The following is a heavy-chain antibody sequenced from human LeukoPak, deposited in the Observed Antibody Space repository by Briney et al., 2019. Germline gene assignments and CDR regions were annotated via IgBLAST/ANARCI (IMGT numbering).Heavy chain of an antibody. J-gene: IGHJ4*02. D-gene: IGHD2-2*01. Sequence: GGSLRLPCAASGFTFSLYTMNWVRQAPGKGLEWVSSISSNGNYIHYADSVKGRFTISRDNAKTSVYLEMNSLRAEDTGLYCCVRDDCSSSSCPFDFWGQGVLLTVSS. V-gene: IGHV3-21*01. CDR2: ISSNGNYI. CDR1: GFTFSLYT. CDR3: VRDDCSSSSCPFDF.